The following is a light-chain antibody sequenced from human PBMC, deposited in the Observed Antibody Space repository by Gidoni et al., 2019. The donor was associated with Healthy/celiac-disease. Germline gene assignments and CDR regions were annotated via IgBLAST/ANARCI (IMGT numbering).Light chain of an antibody. CDR3: QQDNSYART. J-gene: IGKJ1*01. CDR1: KSISSW. CDR2: KAS. Sequence: DIQMTQSPSTLSASVGDSVTITCRASKSISSWLAWYQQKPGKARKLLIYKASSLESGVPSRFSGRGSGTEFTLTISSLQPDEFESYYCQQDNSYARTFGQXAKVXIK. V-gene: IGKV1-5*03.